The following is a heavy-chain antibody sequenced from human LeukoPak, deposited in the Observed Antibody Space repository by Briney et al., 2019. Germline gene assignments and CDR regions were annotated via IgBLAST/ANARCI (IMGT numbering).Heavy chain of an antibody. CDR1: GFTFSSYA. Sequence: PGGSLRLSCAASGFTFSSYAMNWVRQAPGKGLEWVSSISSSSSYTYYADSVKGRFTISRDNAKNSLYLQMNSLRAEDTAVYYCAREGYCSTTSCYFILWGQGNMVTVSS. CDR3: AREGYCSTTSCYFIL. V-gene: IGHV3-21*01. CDR2: ISSSSSYT. D-gene: IGHD2-2*01. J-gene: IGHJ4*02.